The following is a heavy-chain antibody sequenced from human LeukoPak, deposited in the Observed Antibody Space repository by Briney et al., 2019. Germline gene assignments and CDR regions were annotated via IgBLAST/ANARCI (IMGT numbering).Heavy chain of an antibody. Sequence: ASVKVSCKASGGTFSSYAISWVRQAPGQGLEWMGGIIPIFGTANYAQKFQGRVTITADESTSTAYMELSSLRSEDTAVYYCAVEILRLGRDYWGQGTLVTVSS. D-gene: IGHD3-16*01. J-gene: IGHJ4*02. CDR1: GGTFSSYA. CDR2: IIPIFGTA. V-gene: IGHV1-69*13. CDR3: AVEILRLGRDY.